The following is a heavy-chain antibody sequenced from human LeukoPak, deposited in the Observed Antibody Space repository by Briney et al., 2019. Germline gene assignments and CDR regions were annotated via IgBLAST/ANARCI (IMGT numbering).Heavy chain of an antibody. D-gene: IGHD3-22*01. CDR1: GFTFSSYS. CDR3: ARARDYYDSSGNGDAFDI. CDR2: ISSSSSYI. Sequence: GGSLRLSCAASGFTFSSYSMNWVRQAPGKGLEWVSSISSSSSYIYYADSVKGRFTISRDNAKNSLYLQMNSLRAEDTAVYYCARARDYYDSSGNGDAFDIWGQGTMVTVSS. J-gene: IGHJ3*02. V-gene: IGHV3-21*01.